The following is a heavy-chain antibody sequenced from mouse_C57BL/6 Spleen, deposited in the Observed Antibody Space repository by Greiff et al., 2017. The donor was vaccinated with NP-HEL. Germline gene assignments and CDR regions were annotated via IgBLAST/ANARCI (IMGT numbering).Heavy chain of an antibody. J-gene: IGHJ2*01. V-gene: IGHV1-54*01. D-gene: IGHD3-2*02. CDR3: ARGIGSGYNDY. Sequence: QVQLQQSGAELVRPGTSVKVSCKASGYAFTNYLIEWVKQRPGQGLEWIGVINPGSGGTNYNEKFKGKATLTADKSSSTAYMQLSSLTSEDSAVYFCARGIGSGYNDYWGQGTTLTVSS. CDR1: GYAFTNYL. CDR2: INPGSGGT.